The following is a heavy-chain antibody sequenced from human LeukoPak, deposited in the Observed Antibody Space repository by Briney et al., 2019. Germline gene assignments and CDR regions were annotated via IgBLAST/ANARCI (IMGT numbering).Heavy chain of an antibody. CDR3: ARATQPGFDP. Sequence: PGGALRISCGASRLTFSTFSMNLVRQAPGKGLEWVSYISSDSGARYYADSVKGRFTISRDNAKNSLYLQMNSLRAEDTAVYYCARATQPGFDPWGQGTLVTVSS. J-gene: IGHJ5*02. CDR2: ISSDSGAR. D-gene: IGHD2-15*01. CDR1: RLTFSTFS. V-gene: IGHV3-48*01.